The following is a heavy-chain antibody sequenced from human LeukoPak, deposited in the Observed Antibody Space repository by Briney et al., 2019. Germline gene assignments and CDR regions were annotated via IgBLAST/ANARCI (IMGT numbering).Heavy chain of an antibody. CDR1: GGLISYYY. Sequence: PSEALSLTCTVSGGLISYYYWSGIRQPPGEGLEWIGYIYTSGSTNYNPPLKSRVTISVDTSKNQFSLKLSSVTAADTAVYYCARHRGYGSSPKSPFDPWGQGTLVTVSS. D-gene: IGHD6-13*01. CDR3: ARHRGYGSSPKSPFDP. J-gene: IGHJ5*02. V-gene: IGHV4-4*09. CDR2: IYTSGST.